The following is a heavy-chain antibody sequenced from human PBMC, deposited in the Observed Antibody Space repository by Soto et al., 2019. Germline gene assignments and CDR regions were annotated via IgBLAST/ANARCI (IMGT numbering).Heavy chain of an antibody. CDR1: GFTVSSNY. V-gene: IGHV3-66*04. J-gene: IGHJ4*02. CDR2: IYSGGSA. D-gene: IGHD5-18*01. Sequence: EVPLVESGGGLVQPGGSLRLSCAAFGFTVSSNYMSWVRQAPGKGLEWVSVIYSGGSAYYADSVKGRFTISRDNSKNTLYLQMNSLRAEDTAVYYCARHGYSYGGGYFDYWGQGTLVTVSS. CDR3: ARHGYSYGGGYFDY.